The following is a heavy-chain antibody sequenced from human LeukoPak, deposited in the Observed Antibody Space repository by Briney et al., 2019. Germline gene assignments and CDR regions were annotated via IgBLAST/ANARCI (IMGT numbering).Heavy chain of an antibody. CDR2: ISGSGGST. J-gene: IGHJ4*02. V-gene: IGHV3-23*01. D-gene: IGHD5-18*01. Sequence: GGSLRLSCAASGFTFHDYAMTWVRQAPGKGLEWVSAISGSGGSTYYADSVKGRFTISRDNSKNTLYLQMNSLRAEDTAVYYCAREAMNGYSYGYFDYWGQGTLVTVSS. CDR3: AREAMNGYSYGYFDY. CDR1: GFTFHDYA.